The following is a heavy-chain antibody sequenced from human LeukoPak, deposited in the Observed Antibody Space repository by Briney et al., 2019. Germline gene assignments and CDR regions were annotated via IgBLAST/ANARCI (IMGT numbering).Heavy chain of an antibody. Sequence: PGGSLRLSSAAPGFTFSAFVMNWVRHVPGKGLQWLAFIQSDGSYEFYADYVKGRFTISRDNSKKTVFLQMNSLRPENTATYYRAKDQGVVGSYDYWGQGALVTVSS. J-gene: IGHJ4*02. CDR3: AKDQGVVGSYDY. D-gene: IGHD3-16*01. CDR2: IQSDGSYE. CDR1: GFTFSAFV. V-gene: IGHV3-30*02.